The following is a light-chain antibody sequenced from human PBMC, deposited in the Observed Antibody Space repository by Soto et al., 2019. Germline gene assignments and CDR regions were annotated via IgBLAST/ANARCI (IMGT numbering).Light chain of an antibody. Sequence: EIVMTQSPATLSVSPGERATLSCRASQSISRSLAWYQQEPGQAPRLLISDASTRATGIPARFSGSGSGTELTLTISSLQSEDFAVYYCQQYNAWPPLTFGGGTKVDIK. CDR3: QQYNAWPPLT. V-gene: IGKV3-15*01. CDR2: DAS. J-gene: IGKJ4*01. CDR1: QSISRS.